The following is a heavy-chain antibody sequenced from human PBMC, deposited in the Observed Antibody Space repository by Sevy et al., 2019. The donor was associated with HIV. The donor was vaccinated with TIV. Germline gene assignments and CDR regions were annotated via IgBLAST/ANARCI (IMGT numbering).Heavy chain of an antibody. CDR1: GFTFSNYE. CDR3: ARGGEGYSDAFDI. CDR2: ISSSGRTI. J-gene: IGHJ3*02. D-gene: IGHD2-21*01. Sequence: GGSLRLSCAASGFTFSNYEMNWVRQVPGKGLEWVSYISSSGRTIYYADSVKGRFTISRDNAKDSLYLQMNSLKAEDTTICYCARGGEGYSDAFDIWGQGTMVTVSS. V-gene: IGHV3-48*03.